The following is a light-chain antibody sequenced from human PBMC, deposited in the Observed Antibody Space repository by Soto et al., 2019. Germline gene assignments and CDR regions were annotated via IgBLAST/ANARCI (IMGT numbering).Light chain of an antibody. V-gene: IGLV2-14*01. CDR2: DVT. CDR1: SSDIGDYDY. J-gene: IGLJ2*01. Sequence: QSALTQPASVSGSPGQSITISCTGTSSDIGDYDYVSSYQHLPGKAPKLLIFDVTHRPSGVSDRFSGSKSGNTASLTISGVRPEDEADYYCCSYTDIALDVVFGGGTKLTVL. CDR3: CSYTDIALDVV.